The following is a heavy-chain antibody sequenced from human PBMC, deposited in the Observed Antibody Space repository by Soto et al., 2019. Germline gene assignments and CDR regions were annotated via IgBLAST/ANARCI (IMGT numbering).Heavy chain of an antibody. CDR3: AKVGLGGYSYHYYMDV. V-gene: IGHV3-23*01. CDR2: ISGSGGTT. J-gene: IGHJ6*03. Sequence: GGSLRLSCAASGFTFSSCAMSWVRQAPGRGLEWVSTISGSGGTTYYEDSVKGRFTISRDTSKNTLYLQMNGLRAEDMALYYCAKVGLGGYSYHYYMDVWGKGTTVTVSS. D-gene: IGHD3-16*01. CDR1: GFTFSSCA.